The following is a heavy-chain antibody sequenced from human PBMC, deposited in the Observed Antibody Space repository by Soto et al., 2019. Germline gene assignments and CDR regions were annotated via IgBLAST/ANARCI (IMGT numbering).Heavy chain of an antibody. CDR1: GGTFSIYA. J-gene: IGHJ5*02. CDR3: ARDHREAYSSSWLSGKTKYGFDP. CDR2: IIPIFGTA. Sequence: GASVKVSCKASGGTFSIYAITWVRQAPGQGLEWMGGIIPIFGTANYAQKFQGRVTITADESTSTAYMELSSLRSEDTAVYYCARDHREAYSSSWLSGKTKYGFDPWGQGTLVTVSS. D-gene: IGHD6-13*01. V-gene: IGHV1-69*13.